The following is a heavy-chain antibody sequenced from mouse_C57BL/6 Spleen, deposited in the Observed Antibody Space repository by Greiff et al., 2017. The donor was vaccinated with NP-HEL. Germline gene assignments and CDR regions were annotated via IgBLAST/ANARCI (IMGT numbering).Heavy chain of an antibody. J-gene: IGHJ2*01. D-gene: IGHD1-1*01. CDR3: AREYYGSSPYFDY. CDR2: ISSGSSTI. Sequence: EVQLQQSGGGLVKPGGSLKLSCAASGFTFSDYGMHWVRQAPEKGLEWVAYISSGSSTIYYADTVKGRFTISRDNAKNTLFLQMTSLRSEDTAMYYCAREYYGSSPYFDYWGQGTTLTVSS. V-gene: IGHV5-17*01. CDR1: GFTFSDYG.